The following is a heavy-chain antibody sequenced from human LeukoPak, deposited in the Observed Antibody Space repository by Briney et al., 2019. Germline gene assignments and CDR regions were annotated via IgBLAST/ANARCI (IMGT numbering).Heavy chain of an antibody. J-gene: IGHJ6*04. CDR2: ITSGSSYI. CDR3: ARVFSPGWFQMDV. D-gene: IGHD6-19*01. V-gene: IGHV3-21*01. CDR1: GFTFSSYN. Sequence: TGGSLRLSCAASGFTFSSYNMNWVRQAPGKGLEWVSSITSGSSYIYYADSVKGRFTISRDNAKNSLYLQMNSPRAEDTAVYYCARVFSPGWFQMDVWGKGTTVTVSS.